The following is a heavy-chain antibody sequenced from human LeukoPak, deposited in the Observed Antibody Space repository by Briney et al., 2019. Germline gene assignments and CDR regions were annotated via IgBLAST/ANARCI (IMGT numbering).Heavy chain of an antibody. CDR1: GFTFSSYA. CDR3: AREGTMVRGVIIRFFDY. Sequence: PGRSLRLSCAASGFTFSSYAMHWVRQAPGKGLEWAAVISYDGSNKYYADSVKRRFTISRDNSKNTLYLQMNSLRAEDTAVYYCAREGTMVRGVIIRFFDYWGQGTLVTVSS. D-gene: IGHD3-10*01. CDR2: ISYDGSNK. V-gene: IGHV3-30*04. J-gene: IGHJ4*02.